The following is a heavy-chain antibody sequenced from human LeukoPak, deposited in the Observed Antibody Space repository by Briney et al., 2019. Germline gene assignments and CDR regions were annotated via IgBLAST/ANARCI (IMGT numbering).Heavy chain of an antibody. CDR2: IYPGDSDT. J-gene: IGHJ5*02. D-gene: IGHD2-15*01. CDR3: ARRYCSGGSCYSSFDP. Sequence: GESLKISCNGSGYSFTSYWIGWVRQMPGKGLEWMGIIYPGDSDTRYSPSFQGQVTISADKSISTAYLQWSSLKAPDTAMYYCARRYCSGGSCYSSFDPWGQGTLVTVSS. CDR1: GYSFTSYW. V-gene: IGHV5-51*01.